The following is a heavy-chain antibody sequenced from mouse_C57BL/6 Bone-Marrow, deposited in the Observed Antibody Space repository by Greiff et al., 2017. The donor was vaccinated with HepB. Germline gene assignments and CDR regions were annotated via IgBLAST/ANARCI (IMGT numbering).Heavy chain of an antibody. CDR2: IRNKANGYTT. Sequence: EVQGVESGGGLVQPGGSLSLSCAASGFTFTDYYMSWVRQPPGKALEWLGFIRNKANGYTTEYSASVKGRFTISRDNSQSILYLQMNALRAEDSATYYCARSPYSNYSAWFAYWGQGTLVTVSA. D-gene: IGHD2-5*01. CDR1: GFTFTDYY. CDR3: ARSPYSNYSAWFAY. J-gene: IGHJ3*01. V-gene: IGHV7-3*01.